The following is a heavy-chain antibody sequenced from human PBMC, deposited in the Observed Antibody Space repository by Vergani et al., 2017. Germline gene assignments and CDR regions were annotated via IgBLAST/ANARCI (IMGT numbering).Heavy chain of an antibody. CDR1: GYTFTSYG. J-gene: IGHJ4*02. V-gene: IGHV1-18*01. CDR2: ISAYNGNT. Sequence: QVQLVPSGAEVKTPGASVKVSCKASGYTFTSYGISWVRQAPGQGLEWMGWISAYNGNTNYAQKLQGRVTMTTDTSTSTAYMELRSLRSDDTAVYYCASFNWNPTGTRGPFDYWGQGTLVTVSS. CDR3: ASFNWNPTGTRGPFDY. D-gene: IGHD1-20*01.